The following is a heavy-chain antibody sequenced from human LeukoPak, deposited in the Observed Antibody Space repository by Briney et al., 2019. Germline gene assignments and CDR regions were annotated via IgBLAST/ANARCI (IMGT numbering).Heavy chain of an antibody. J-gene: IGHJ6*02. D-gene: IGHD3-22*01. CDR1: GFTFSSNY. Sequence: GGSLRLSCAASGFTFSSNYMSWVRQAPGKGLEWVSVIYSGGSTYYADSVKGRFTISRDNSKNTLYLQMNSLRAEDTAVYYCARDFTYYYDSSGSYYYYGMDVWGQGTTVTVSS. V-gene: IGHV3-66*01. CDR3: ARDFTYYYDSSGSYYYYGMDV. CDR2: IYSGGST.